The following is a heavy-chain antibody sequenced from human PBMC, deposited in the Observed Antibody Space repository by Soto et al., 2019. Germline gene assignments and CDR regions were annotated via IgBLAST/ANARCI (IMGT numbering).Heavy chain of an antibody. CDR3: ARDAGTTGGYYYYYGMGV. CDR2: IYHSGST. D-gene: IGHD1-1*01. Sequence: KPSETLSLTCAVSGGSISSSNWWSWVRQPPGKGLEWIGEIYHSGSTNYNPSLKSRVTISVDKSKNQFSLKLSSVTAADTAVYYCARDAGTTGGYYYYYGMGVWGQGTTVTVSS. V-gene: IGHV4-4*02. J-gene: IGHJ6*02. CDR1: GGSISSSNW.